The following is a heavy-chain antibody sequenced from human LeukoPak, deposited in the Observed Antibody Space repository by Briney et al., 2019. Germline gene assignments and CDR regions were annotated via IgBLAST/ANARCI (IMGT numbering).Heavy chain of an antibody. V-gene: IGHV1-2*06. CDR2: TNPNSGGT. CDR3: ARDSGRFGEEYYYYYYYMDV. J-gene: IGHJ6*03. Sequence: ASVKVSCKASGYTFTGYYMHWVRQAPGQGLEWMGRTNPNSGGTNYAQKFQGRVTMTRDTSISTAYMELSRLRSDDTAVYYCARDSGRFGEEYYYYYYYMDVWGKGTTVTVSS. CDR1: GYTFTGYY. D-gene: IGHD3-10*01.